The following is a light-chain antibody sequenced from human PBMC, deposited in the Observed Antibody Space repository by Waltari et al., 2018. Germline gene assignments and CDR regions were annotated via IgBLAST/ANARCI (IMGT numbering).Light chain of an antibody. J-gene: IGKJ5*01. V-gene: IGKV3-20*01. CDR1: QSVSSSY. CDR3: QQYDSLPIT. CDR2: GAS. Sequence: DTVLTQSPGTLSLSPGERATLSCRASQSVSSSYLVWHQQKPGQAPRLLIYGASSRATGIPDRFSGSGSGTDFTLTISRLEPEDFAVYYCQQYDSLPITFGQGTRLEI.